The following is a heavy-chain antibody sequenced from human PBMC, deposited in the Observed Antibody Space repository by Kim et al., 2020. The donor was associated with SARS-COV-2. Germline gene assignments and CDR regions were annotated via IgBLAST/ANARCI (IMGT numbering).Heavy chain of an antibody. D-gene: IGHD4-17*01. CDR2: ISGSGDTT. Sequence: GGSLRLSCAASGFTFSTYAMGWVRQAPGKGLEWVCAISGSGDTTYYADAVRGQFTISRDNSKNTLYLQMFSLRDEDTAVYFCAKSYDYGGQKYWGQGTLVTVSS. CDR1: GFTFSTYA. CDR3: AKSYDYGGQKY. J-gene: IGHJ4*02. V-gene: IGHV3-23*01.